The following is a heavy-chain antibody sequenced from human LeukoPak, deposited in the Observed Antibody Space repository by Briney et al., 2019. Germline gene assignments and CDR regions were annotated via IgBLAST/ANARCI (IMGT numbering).Heavy chain of an antibody. V-gene: IGHV3-7*01. CDR2: IKQDGSEK. Sequence: GGPLRLSCAASGFTFSTFWMSWVRQAPGKGLEWVANIKQDGSEKFYVDSVKGRFTISRDNSKNSLYLQMNSLRAEDTAVYYCARDLAYGSGSYYLDYWGQGTLVTVSS. CDR1: GFTFSTFW. J-gene: IGHJ4*02. D-gene: IGHD3-10*01. CDR3: ARDLAYGSGSYYLDY.